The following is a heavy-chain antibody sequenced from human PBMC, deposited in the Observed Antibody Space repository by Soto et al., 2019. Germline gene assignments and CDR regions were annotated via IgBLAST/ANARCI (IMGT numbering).Heavy chain of an antibody. D-gene: IGHD5-18*01. CDR2: ISYDGSNK. V-gene: IGHV3-30*18. Sequence: PGGSLRLSCAASGFTFSSYGMHWVRQAPGKGLEWVAVISYDGSNKYYADSVKGRFTISRDNSKNTLYLQMNSLRAEDTAVYYCAKDRRIQLWLSSGDAFDIWGQGTMVTVSS. J-gene: IGHJ3*02. CDR3: AKDRRIQLWLSSGDAFDI. CDR1: GFTFSSYG.